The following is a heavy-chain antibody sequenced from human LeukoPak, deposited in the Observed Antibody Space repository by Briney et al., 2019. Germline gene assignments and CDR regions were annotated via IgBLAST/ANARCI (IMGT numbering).Heavy chain of an antibody. Sequence: GGSLRLSCAASGFTFSSYSMNWVRQAPGKGLEWVSSISSSSSSYIYYADSVRGRFTISRDNAKNSLYLQMNSLRAEDTAVYYCARGSDDIVVVVAADNWFDPWGQGTLVTVSS. CDR3: ARGSDDIVVVVAADNWFDP. CDR2: ISSSSSSYI. J-gene: IGHJ5*02. D-gene: IGHD2-15*01. CDR1: GFTFSSYS. V-gene: IGHV3-21*01.